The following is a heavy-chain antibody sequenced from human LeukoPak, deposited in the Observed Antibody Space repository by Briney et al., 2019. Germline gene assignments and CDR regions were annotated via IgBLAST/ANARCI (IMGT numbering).Heavy chain of an antibody. CDR1: GGSISSSSYY. CDR2: INHSGST. CDR3: ARGLNWQQLAWFDP. D-gene: IGHD6-13*01. J-gene: IGHJ5*02. Sequence: SETLSLTCTVSGGSISSSSYYWSWIRQPPGKGLEWIGEINHSGSTNYNPSLKSRVTISVDTSKNQFSLKLSSVTAADTAVYYCARGLNWQQLAWFDPWGQGTLVTVSS. V-gene: IGHV4-39*07.